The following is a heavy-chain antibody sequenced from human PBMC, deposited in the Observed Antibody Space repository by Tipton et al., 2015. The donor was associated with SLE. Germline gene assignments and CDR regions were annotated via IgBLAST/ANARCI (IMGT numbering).Heavy chain of an antibody. CDR3: ARGGGGAFDQ. V-gene: IGHV4-59*01. CDR2: IHSSGST. CDR1: GDSISTYY. Sequence: GLVKPSETLSLNCTVSGDSISTYYWSWVRQPPGKGLEWIGFIHSSGSTKYNPSLTSRITISIDTSKNQFSLKLSSVTAADTAMYYCARGGGGAFDQWGQGTLVTVSS. J-gene: IGHJ4*02. D-gene: IGHD3-10*01.